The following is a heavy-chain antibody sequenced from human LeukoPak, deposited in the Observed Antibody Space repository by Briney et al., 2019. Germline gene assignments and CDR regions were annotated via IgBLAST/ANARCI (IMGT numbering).Heavy chain of an antibody. CDR3: AGLGELGYYGMDV. V-gene: IGHV4-30-4*01. Sequence: SQTLSLTCTVSGGSISSGDYYWSWIRQPPGKGLEWIGYIYYSGSTYYNPSLKSRVTISVDTSKNQSSLKLSSVTAADTAVYYCAGLGELGYYGMDVWGQGTTVTVSS. CDR2: IYYSGST. CDR1: GGSISSGDYY. D-gene: IGHD3-10*01. J-gene: IGHJ6*02.